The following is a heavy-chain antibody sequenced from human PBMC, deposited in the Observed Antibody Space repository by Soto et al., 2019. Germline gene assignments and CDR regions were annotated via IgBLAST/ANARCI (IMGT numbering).Heavy chain of an antibody. V-gene: IGHV1-18*01. CDR1: GYTFTSYA. CDR2: ISAYNGNT. Sequence: QVQLVQSGAEVKKPGASVKVSCKASGYTFTSYAISWVRQAPGQGLEWMGWISAYNGNTNYAQKLQGRDSMTTAKYKRTAYRELRSMSSDDSAVYYCARDLPPVDYWGQGTLVTVSS. CDR3: ARDLPPVDY. J-gene: IGHJ4*02.